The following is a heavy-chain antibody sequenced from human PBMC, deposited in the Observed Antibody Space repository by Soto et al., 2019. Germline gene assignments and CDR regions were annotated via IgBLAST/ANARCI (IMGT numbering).Heavy chain of an antibody. V-gene: IGHV3-23*01. J-gene: IGHJ6*02. Sequence: EVQLLESGGGLVQPGGSLRLSCAASGFTFSSYAMSWVRQAPGKGLEWVSAISGSGGRTYYADSVKGRFTISRDNSKNPLYLQMNSLRAEDTAVYYCATGRGLYYYYGMDVWGQGTTVTVSS. CDR2: ISGSGGRT. CDR3: ATGRGLYYYYGMDV. CDR1: GFTFSSYA. D-gene: IGHD3-10*01.